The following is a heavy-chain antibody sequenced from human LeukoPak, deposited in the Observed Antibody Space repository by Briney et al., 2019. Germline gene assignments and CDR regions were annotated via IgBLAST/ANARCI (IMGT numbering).Heavy chain of an antibody. Sequence: GGSLRLSCAASGFTFSTYTMTWVRQAPGKGLEWVSSISSSGSYIYYADSVKGRFTISRDSAENSLFLQMNSLRAEDTAVYYCARSSGWYGRDSEPTYYFDYWGQGTLVTVSS. D-gene: IGHD6-19*01. CDR1: GFTFSTYT. J-gene: IGHJ4*02. V-gene: IGHV3-21*01. CDR3: ARSSGWYGRDSEPTYYFDY. CDR2: ISSSGSYI.